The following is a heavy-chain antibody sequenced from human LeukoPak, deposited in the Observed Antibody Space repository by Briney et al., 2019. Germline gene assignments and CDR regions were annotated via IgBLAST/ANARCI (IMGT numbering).Heavy chain of an antibody. CDR3: ARNLPGVRYYYYMDV. D-gene: IGHD3-3*01. Sequence: SETLSLTCAVYGGSFSGYYWSWIRQPPGKGLEWIGEINHSGSTNYNPSLESRVTISVDTSKNQFSLKLSSVTAADTAVYYCARNLPGVRYYYYMDVWGKGTTVTVSS. V-gene: IGHV4-34*01. J-gene: IGHJ6*03. CDR2: INHSGST. CDR1: GGSFSGYY.